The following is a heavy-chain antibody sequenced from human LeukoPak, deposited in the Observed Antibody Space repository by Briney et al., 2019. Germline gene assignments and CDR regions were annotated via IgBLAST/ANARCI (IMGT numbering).Heavy chain of an antibody. Sequence: GGSLRLSCAASGFTFSSYSMNWARQAPGKGLEWVSYISYSSSTIYYADSVKGRFTISRDNSKNTLYLQMNSLRAEDTAVYYCAKFRTGDYFDYWGQGTLVTVSS. CDR3: AKFRTGDYFDY. V-gene: IGHV3-48*01. CDR1: GFTFSSYS. CDR2: ISYSSSTI. J-gene: IGHJ4*02. D-gene: IGHD1-14*01.